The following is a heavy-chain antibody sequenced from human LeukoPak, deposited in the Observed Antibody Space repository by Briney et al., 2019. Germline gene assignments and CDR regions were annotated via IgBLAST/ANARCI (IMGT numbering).Heavy chain of an antibody. CDR3: AKHPRIQLWLIGVDY. CDR1: GFTFSSYW. J-gene: IGHJ4*02. V-gene: IGHV3-74*01. CDR2: IYSDGSRT. Sequence: GGSLRLSCAASGFTFSSYWMHWVRQGPGKGLVWVSRIYSDGSRTTYADSVKGRFTISGDNAKNTLYLQMNSLRAEDTAVYYCAKHPRIQLWLIGVDYWGQGTLVTVSS. D-gene: IGHD5-18*01.